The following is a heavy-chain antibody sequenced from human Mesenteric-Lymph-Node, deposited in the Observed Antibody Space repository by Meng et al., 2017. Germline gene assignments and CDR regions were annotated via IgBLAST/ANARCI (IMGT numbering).Heavy chain of an antibody. V-gene: IGHV3-23*01. CDR2: ISGSGGST. CDR3: ARGRAYSNGWFPDY. D-gene: IGHD6-19*01. Sequence: GESLKISCAASGFTFSSYAMSWVRQATGKGLEWVSAISGSGGSTYYADSVKGRFTISRDNSKNTLYLQMNSLRAEDTAVYYCARGRAYSNGWFPDYWGQGTVVTVSS. CDR1: GFTFSSYA. J-gene: IGHJ4*02.